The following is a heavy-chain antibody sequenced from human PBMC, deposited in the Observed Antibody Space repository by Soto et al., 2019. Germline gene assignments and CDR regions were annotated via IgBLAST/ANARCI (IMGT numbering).Heavy chain of an antibody. Sequence: QVQLVQSGAEVKKPGSSVKVSCKASGGTFSSYTISWVRQAPGQGLEWRGRIIPILGIANYAQKLQGRVTITADKSTSTAYMELSSLRSEDTVVYYCVGYNWFDPWGQGTLVTVSS. CDR1: GGTFSSYT. CDR2: IIPILGIA. J-gene: IGHJ5*02. CDR3: VGYNWFDP. V-gene: IGHV1-69*02.